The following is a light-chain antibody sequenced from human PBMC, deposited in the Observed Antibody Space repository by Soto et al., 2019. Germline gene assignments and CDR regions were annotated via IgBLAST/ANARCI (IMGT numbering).Light chain of an antibody. Sequence: EIVMTQSPATLSVSPGERVTLSCRASQSVSSNLAWYQQKPGQAPRLLIYGASTRATGIPARFSGSGSGTEFTLTISSLQSEDFAVYYCQQYNNWLGTFGQGTKVEI. CDR3: QQYNNWLGT. CDR2: GAS. V-gene: IGKV3-15*01. CDR1: QSVSSN. J-gene: IGKJ1*01.